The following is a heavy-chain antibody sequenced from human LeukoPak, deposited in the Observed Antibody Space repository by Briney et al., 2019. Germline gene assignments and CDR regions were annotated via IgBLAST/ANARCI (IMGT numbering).Heavy chain of an antibody. CDR2: INHSGST. V-gene: IGHV4-34*01. J-gene: IGHJ3*02. CDR3: ARTTVVMSGAFDI. Sequence: PSETLSLTCAVYGGSFSGYYWSWIRQPPGKGLEWIGEINHSGSTYYNPSLKSRVTISVDTSKNQFSLKLSSVTAADTAVYYCARTTVVMSGAFDIWGQGTMVTVSS. CDR1: GGSFSGYY. D-gene: IGHD4-23*01.